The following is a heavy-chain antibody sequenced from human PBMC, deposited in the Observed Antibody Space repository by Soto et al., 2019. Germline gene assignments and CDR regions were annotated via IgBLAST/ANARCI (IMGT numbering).Heavy chain of an antibody. J-gene: IGHJ4*02. CDR1: GYTFTNYG. CDR2: IGAYNGNT. Sequence: VASVKVSCKASGYTFTNYGFNWVRQAPGQGLEWMGWIGAYNGNTNYAQKFQGRVTITTDPSTSTGYMELRSLRSEDTAVYYCARGYGDYVLILDYWGQGTLVTVSS. D-gene: IGHD5-12*01. V-gene: IGHV1-18*01. CDR3: ARGYGDYVLILDY.